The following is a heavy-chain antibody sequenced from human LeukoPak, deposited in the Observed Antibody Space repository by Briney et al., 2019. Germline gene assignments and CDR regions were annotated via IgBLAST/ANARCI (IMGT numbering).Heavy chain of an antibody. CDR1: GFTFSSYA. V-gene: IGHV3-23*01. CDR3: AKGLGFRSGWYWGGFDY. J-gene: IGHJ4*02. Sequence: GSLRLSCAASGFTFSSYAMSWVRQAPGRGLEWVSTISGSGDSTYYADSVKGRFTISRDTSKNTLFLQMNSLRAEDTAVYACAKGLGFRSGWYWGGFDYWGQGTLVTVSS. CDR2: ISGSGDST. D-gene: IGHD6-13*01.